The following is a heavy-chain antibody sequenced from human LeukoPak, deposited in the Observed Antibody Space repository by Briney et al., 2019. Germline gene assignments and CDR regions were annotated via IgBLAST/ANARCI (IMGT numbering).Heavy chain of an antibody. CDR2: IRSKAYGGTT. V-gene: IGHV3-49*04. CDR3: TSGPIQLWLYYGMDV. D-gene: IGHD5-18*01. Sequence: PGRSLRLSCTASGFTFGDHAMSWVRQAPGKGLEWVGFIRSKAYGGTTEYAASVKGRFTISRDDSKSIAYLQMNSLKTEDTAVYYCTSGPIQLWLYYGMDVWGQGTTVIVSS. CDR1: GFTFGDHA. J-gene: IGHJ6*02.